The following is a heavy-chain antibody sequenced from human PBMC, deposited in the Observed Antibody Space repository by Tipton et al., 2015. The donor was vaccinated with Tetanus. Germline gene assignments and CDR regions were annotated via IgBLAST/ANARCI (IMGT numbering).Heavy chain of an antibody. CDR1: GFIFSSYG. Sequence: SLRLSCAASGFIFSSYGIHWVRQAPGKGLEWVAVSWYDGTDKYYADSVKGRFTISRDNSKNTLYLQMNSLRAEDTAVYYRAREADCNGGSCFSGDFDNWGQGTQVTVSS. CDR2: SWYDGTDK. D-gene: IGHD2-15*01. CDR3: AREADCNGGSCFSGDFDN. V-gene: IGHV3-33*01. J-gene: IGHJ4*02.